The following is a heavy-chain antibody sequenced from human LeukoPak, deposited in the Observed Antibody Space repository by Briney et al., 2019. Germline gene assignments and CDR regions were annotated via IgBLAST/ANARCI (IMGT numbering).Heavy chain of an antibody. Sequence: GGSLRLSCAASGFTFSSYAMHWVRQAPGKGLEWVAVISYDGSNKYYADSVKGRFTISRVNSKNTLYLQMNSLRAEDTAVYYCARDYSSSCQPWGQGTLVTVSS. D-gene: IGHD6-13*01. CDR3: ARDYSSSCQP. V-gene: IGHV3-30*01. CDR2: ISYDGSNK. J-gene: IGHJ5*02. CDR1: GFTFSSYA.